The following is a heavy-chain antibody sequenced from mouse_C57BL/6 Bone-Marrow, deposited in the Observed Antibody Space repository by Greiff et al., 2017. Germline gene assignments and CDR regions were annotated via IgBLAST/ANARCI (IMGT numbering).Heavy chain of an antibody. CDR2: INPNNGGT. CDR1: GYTFTDYY. CDR3: GRWDFDV. V-gene: IGHV1-26*01. Sequence: EVQLQQSGPELVKPGASVKISCKASGYTFTDYYMNWVKQSHGKSLEWIGDINPNNGGTSYNQKFKGKATLTVDKSSSTAYMELRSLTSEDSAVYYCGRWDFDVWGTGTTVTVSS. J-gene: IGHJ1*03.